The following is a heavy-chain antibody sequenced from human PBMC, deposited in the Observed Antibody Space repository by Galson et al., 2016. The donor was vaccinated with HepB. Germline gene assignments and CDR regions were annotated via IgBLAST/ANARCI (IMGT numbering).Heavy chain of an antibody. V-gene: IGHV3-30*18. Sequence: SLRLSCAASGFSFSYFGMHWVRQAPGKGLEWVAVMSFDGKREQYSESVKGRFTVSRDNSENTIYLQMDSLRLEDTATYFCSKDRKEGRRGRQAALKGPGGAVYGMDVWGKGTTVIVSS. CDR1: GFSFSYFG. CDR2: MSFDGKRE. J-gene: IGHJ6*04. CDR3: SKDRKEGRRGRQAALKGPGGAVYGMDV. D-gene: IGHD3-10*01.